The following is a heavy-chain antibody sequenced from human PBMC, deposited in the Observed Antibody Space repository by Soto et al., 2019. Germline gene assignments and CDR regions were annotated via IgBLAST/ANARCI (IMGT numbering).Heavy chain of an antibody. V-gene: IGHV3-74*01. CDR1: GFTFSSYW. D-gene: IGHD3-22*01. CDR3: ARGETRHSSLSVY. Sequence: EVQLVESGGGLVQPGGSLRLSCAASGFTFSSYWMHWVRQAPGKGLVWVSRINTDGSSTSYADSVKGRFTISRDKDENTLYLQMTSLTAEDTAVYYCARGETRHSSLSVYWGQGTLVTVAS. CDR2: INTDGSST. J-gene: IGHJ4*02.